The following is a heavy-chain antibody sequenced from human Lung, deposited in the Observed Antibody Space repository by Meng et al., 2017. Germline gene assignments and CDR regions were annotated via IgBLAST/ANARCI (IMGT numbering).Heavy chain of an antibody. J-gene: IGHJ1*01. Sequence: EVELVESGGGLVPPGGSLRLSFAASGFTFTDHWMHWVRQGPGKGLVWVSRINRDGTKPTYADSVKGRFTISRDNAKNTLYLQMNNLRAEDTAFYYCTNDRLNHWGQGALVTVSS. D-gene: IGHD1-1*01. CDR3: TNDRLNH. CDR2: INRDGTKP. V-gene: IGHV3-74*01. CDR1: GFTFTDHW.